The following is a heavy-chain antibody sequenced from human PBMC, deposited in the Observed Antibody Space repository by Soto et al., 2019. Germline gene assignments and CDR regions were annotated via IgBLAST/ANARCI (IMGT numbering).Heavy chain of an antibody. CDR3: AMDYYDSSGYYPGYDY. V-gene: IGHV1-18*01. Sequence: GASVKVSCKASGYTFTSYGISWVRQAPGQGLERMGWISAYNGNTNYAQKLQGRVTMTTDTSTSTAYMELRSLRSDDTAMYYCAMDYYDSSGYYPGYDYWGQGTLVTVSS. CDR1: GYTFTSYG. D-gene: IGHD3-22*01. J-gene: IGHJ4*02. CDR2: ISAYNGNT.